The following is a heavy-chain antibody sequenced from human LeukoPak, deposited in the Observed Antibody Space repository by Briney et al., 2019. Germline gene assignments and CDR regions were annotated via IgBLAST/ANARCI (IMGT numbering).Heavy chain of an antibody. V-gene: IGHV3-48*03. Sequence: GGSLRLSCAASGFTFNSYEMNWVRQAPGKGLEWLSYISSSGSAINYADSVKGRFTISRDNAKNSLYLQMNSLRAEDTAVYYCARRTYPNDAFDIWGQGTMVSVSS. CDR3: ARRTYPNDAFDI. J-gene: IGHJ3*02. CDR1: GFTFNSYE. CDR2: ISSSGSAI. D-gene: IGHD1-7*01.